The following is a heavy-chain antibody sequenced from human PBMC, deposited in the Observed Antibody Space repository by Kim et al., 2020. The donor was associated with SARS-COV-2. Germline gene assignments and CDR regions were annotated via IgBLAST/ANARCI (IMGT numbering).Heavy chain of an antibody. CDR2: SYDGGDT. CDR3: AASNRVLDN. V-gene: IGHV4-39*01. CDR1: GGSISTNSNY. J-gene: IGHJ4*02. Sequence: SESLSLTCTVSGGSISTNSNYWGWLRQPPGKGREWIRNSYDGGDTYYSSSPERRVSITIDTSKTPFPLMPSSVTAAATVDYCGAASNRVLDNWGQGTLV. D-gene: IGHD2-2*03.